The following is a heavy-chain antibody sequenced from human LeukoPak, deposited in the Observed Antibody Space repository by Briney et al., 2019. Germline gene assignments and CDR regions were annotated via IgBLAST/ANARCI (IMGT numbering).Heavy chain of an antibody. Sequence: AGGSLRLSCAASGFTFSSYWMHWVRRAPGKGLVWFSRINSDGSSTSYADSVKGQFTISKDNAKNTLYLQMNSLRAEDTAVYYCARGNSWSYWGQGTLVTVSS. D-gene: IGHD6-13*01. CDR3: ARGNSWSY. CDR1: GFTFSSYW. J-gene: IGHJ4*02. V-gene: IGHV3-74*01. CDR2: INSDGSST.